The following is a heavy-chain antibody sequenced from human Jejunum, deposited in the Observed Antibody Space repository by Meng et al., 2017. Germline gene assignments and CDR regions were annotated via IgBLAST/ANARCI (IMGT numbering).Heavy chain of an antibody. V-gene: IGHV1-18*01. CDR1: GHRLTSFG. D-gene: IGHD3-10*01. Sequence: GAQAKKPGASLKVICKAPGHRLTSFGITWVRQAPGQGLEWMGWISTYNGQTNLAQKFQDRVTMTTDTSTTTVYMELRSLRSDDTAVYYCARDGVSYTMVRGPTYWGQGTLVTVSS. CDR3: ARDGVSYTMVRGPTY. CDR2: ISTYNGQT. J-gene: IGHJ4*02.